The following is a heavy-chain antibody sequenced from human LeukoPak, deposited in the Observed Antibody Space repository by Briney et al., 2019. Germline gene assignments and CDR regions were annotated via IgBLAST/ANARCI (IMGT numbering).Heavy chain of an antibody. D-gene: IGHD2-2*01. Sequence: SETLSLTCTVSGGSISSGGYYWSWIRQHPGKGLEWIGYIYYSGSTYYNPSLKSRVTISVDTSKNQFSLKLSSVTAADTAVYYCARDRVPAALHFDYWGQGTLITVSS. CDR2: IYYSGST. V-gene: IGHV4-31*03. J-gene: IGHJ4*02. CDR1: GGSISSGGYY. CDR3: ARDRVPAALHFDY.